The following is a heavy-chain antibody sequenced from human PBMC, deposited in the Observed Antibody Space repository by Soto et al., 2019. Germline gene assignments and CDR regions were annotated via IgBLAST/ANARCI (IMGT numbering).Heavy chain of an antibody. CDR2: IYYSGST. D-gene: IGHD2-2*01. CDR3: ARQSCSSTSCYSWVSWFDP. Sequence: PSETLSLTCTVSGASISSFYWSWIRQPPGKGLEWIGYIYYSGSTNYNPSLKSRVTISVDTSKNQFSLKLSSVTAADTAVYYCARQSCSSTSCYSWVSWFDPWRQGTLVTVSS. V-gene: IGHV4-59*08. CDR1: GASISSFY. J-gene: IGHJ5*02.